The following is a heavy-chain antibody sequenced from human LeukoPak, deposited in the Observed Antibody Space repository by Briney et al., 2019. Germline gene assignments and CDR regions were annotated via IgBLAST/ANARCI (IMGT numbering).Heavy chain of an antibody. CDR3: ASLAVAGLSEGY. V-gene: IGHV4-39*01. D-gene: IGHD6-19*01. CDR1: GGSISSDSYY. J-gene: IGHJ4*02. CDR2: IYYSGST. Sequence: SETLSLTCTVSGGSISSDSYYWAWIRQPPGTGLEWIARIYYSGSTYYNPSLKSRVTISVDTSRNQFSLKLRSVTDADTAVYYCASLAVAGLSEGYWGQGTLVIVSS.